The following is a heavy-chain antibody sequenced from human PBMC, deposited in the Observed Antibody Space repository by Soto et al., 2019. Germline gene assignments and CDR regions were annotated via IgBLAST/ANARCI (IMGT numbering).Heavy chain of an antibody. CDR1: GFTFSNYP. J-gene: IGHJ4*01. CDR3: AKDRRITMVRGVLRAVDC. D-gene: IGHD3-10*01. V-gene: IGHV3-23*01. CDR2: ISGSGETP. Sequence: GGSLRLSCAASGFTFSNYPMSWVRQAPGKGPEWVSGISGSGETPYYADSVKGRFTISRDNYKNMLYLQINSLRAEATAVYYCAKDRRITMVRGVLRAVDCWGQGNRVTVSS.